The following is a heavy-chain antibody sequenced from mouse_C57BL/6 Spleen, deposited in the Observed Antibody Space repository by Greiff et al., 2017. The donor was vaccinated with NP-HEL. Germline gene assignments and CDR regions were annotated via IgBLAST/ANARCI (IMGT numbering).Heavy chain of an antibody. CDR1: DFAFTEYT. CDR3: ARHEDRYSSYCYYAMDY. J-gene: IGHJ4*01. V-gene: IGHV1-62-2*01. D-gene: IGHD1-1*01. CDR2: FTPGSGST. Sequence: QVQLQQSGAELVKPGASVKLSCKASDFAFTEYTMHWVKQRPGQGLEWIGWFTPGSGSTEYSENFKDKATLTADKSSSTVYMELSRMTSEGSAVYFCARHEDRYSSYCYYAMDYWGQGTTVTVSS.